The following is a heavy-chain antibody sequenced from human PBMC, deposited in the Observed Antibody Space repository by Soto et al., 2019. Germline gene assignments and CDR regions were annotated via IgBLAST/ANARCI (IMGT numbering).Heavy chain of an antibody. V-gene: IGHV4-38-2*01. J-gene: IGHJ4*02. CDR1: GYSISSGYY. CDR2: INHRGNS. D-gene: IGHD4-17*01. CDR3: VRSGDDYGSYIDY. Sequence: LSLTCDVSGYSISSGYYWAWVRQPPGKGMEWIGSINHRGNSYYNPSLKSRVTISVDTSKNQGSLKVSSVTAADTAVYYCVRSGDDYGSYIDYWGQGTLVTVSS.